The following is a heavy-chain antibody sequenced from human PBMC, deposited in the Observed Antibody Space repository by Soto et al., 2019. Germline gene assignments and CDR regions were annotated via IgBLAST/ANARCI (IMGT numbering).Heavy chain of an antibody. CDR2: VNHSVST. CDR3: ASGARWGSGSGNC. J-gene: IGHJ4*02. Sequence: QVQLQQWGAGLLKPSETLSLTCAVLGGSFSGYYWGWIRQPPGKGLEWIGEVNHSVSTNYHPSLKSRVTISLDTSKNQFSLKLSSVTAADTAVYYCASGARWGSGSGNCWGQGTLVTVSS. D-gene: IGHD1-26*01. CDR1: GGSFSGYY. V-gene: IGHV4-34*01.